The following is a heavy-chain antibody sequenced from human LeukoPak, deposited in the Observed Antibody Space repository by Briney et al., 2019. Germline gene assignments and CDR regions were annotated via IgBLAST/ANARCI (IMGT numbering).Heavy chain of an antibody. CDR2: ISAYNGNT. J-gene: IGHJ4*02. CDR3: ASGEGYCSGGSCALEYYFDY. V-gene: IGHV1-18*04. D-gene: IGHD2-15*01. CDR1: GYTFTSYG. Sequence: ASVKVSCKVSGYTFTSYGISWVRQAPGQGLEWMGWISAYNGNTNYAQKLQGRVTMTTDTSTSTAYMELRSLRSDDTAVYYCASGEGYCSGGSCALEYYFDYWGQGTLVTVSS.